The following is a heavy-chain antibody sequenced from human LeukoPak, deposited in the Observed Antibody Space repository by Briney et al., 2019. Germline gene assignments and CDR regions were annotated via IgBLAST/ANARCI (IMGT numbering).Heavy chain of an antibody. CDR2: IYNSGNT. J-gene: IGHJ4*02. V-gene: IGHV4-4*07. CDR1: GDSISRNY. Sequence: PSETLSLTCTVSGDSISRNYWSWLRQPAGKGLEWIGRIYNSGNTNYGPSLESRVTMSADTPKNQFSLKLSSVTAADTAVYYCARGSFDSSGYYLFDYWGQGTLVTVSS. CDR3: ARGSFDSSGYYLFDY. D-gene: IGHD3-22*01.